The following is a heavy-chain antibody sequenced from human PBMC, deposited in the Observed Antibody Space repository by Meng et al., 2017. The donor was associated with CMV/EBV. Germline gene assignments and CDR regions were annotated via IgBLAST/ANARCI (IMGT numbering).Heavy chain of an antibody. CDR2: INWNGGST. Sequence: GGSLRLSCAASGFTFDDYGMSWVRQAPGKGLEWVSGINWNGGSTGYADSVKGRFTISRDNAKNSLYLQMNSLIAEDTALYYCARDQDSYYYDSSGYWDYWGQGTLVTVSS. CDR1: GFTFDDYG. J-gene: IGHJ4*02. V-gene: IGHV3-20*04. D-gene: IGHD3-22*01. CDR3: ARDQDSYYYDSSGYWDY.